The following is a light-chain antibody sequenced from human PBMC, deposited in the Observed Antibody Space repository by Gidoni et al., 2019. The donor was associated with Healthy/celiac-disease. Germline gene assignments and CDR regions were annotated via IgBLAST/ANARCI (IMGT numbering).Light chain of an antibody. Sequence: DIQLTQSPSFLSASVGDRVTITCRASQGISSYLAWYQQKPGKAPQLLIYAASTLQSGVPSRSSGSGSGTEFTLTISSLQPEDFATYYCQQHNSYPPTFGGGTKVEIK. CDR1: QGISSY. J-gene: IGKJ4*01. V-gene: IGKV1-9*01. CDR3: QQHNSYPPT. CDR2: AAS.